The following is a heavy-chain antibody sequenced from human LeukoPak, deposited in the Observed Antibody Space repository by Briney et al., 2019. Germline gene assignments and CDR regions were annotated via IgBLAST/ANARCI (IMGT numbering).Heavy chain of an antibody. V-gene: IGHV1-69*05. CDR3: ARGRDSSRDYYYYMDV. D-gene: IGHD6-13*01. CDR2: IIPIFGTA. CDR1: GGTFSSYA. Sequence: SVKVSCKASGGTFSSYAISWVRQAPGQGLEWMGGIIPIFGTANYAQKFQGRVTITTDESTSTAYMELSSLRPEDTAVYYCARGRDSSRDYYYYMDVWGKGTTVTVSS. J-gene: IGHJ6*03.